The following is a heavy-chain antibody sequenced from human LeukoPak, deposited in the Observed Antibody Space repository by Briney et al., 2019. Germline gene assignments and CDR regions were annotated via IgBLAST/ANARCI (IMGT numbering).Heavy chain of an antibody. Sequence: GASVKVSCKASGGTFSSYAISWVRQAPGQGLEWMGWMNPSSGNTGYAQKFQGRVTMTRNTSISTAYMELSSLRSEDTAVYYCARGQLRYYYYYMDVWGKGTTVTVSS. CDR1: GGTFSSYA. V-gene: IGHV1-8*02. D-gene: IGHD2-2*01. CDR3: ARGQLRYYYYYMDV. CDR2: MNPSSGNT. J-gene: IGHJ6*03.